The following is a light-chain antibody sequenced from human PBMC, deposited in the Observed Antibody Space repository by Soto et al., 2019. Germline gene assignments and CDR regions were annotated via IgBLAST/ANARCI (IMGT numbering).Light chain of an antibody. CDR2: AVA. J-gene: IGLJ2*01. CDR3: CSDTGSYIL. CDR1: SSDVGAYNY. Sequence: QSALTQPRSVSGSPGQSVTISCTGTSSDVGAYNYVSWYQHHPGKAPKLMIYAVAKRPSGVPDRFSGSKSANTASLTISGLRAEDEADYYCCSDTGSYILFCGWTKLTVL. V-gene: IGLV2-11*01.